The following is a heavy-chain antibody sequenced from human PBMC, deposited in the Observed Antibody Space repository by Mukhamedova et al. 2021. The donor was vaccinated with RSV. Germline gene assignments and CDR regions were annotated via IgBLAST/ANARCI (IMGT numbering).Heavy chain of an antibody. CDR3: ARSCSGNCIGSYGLLDH. Sequence: TTYADSVRGRFTISRDNAKNTLYLQMNSLTAEDTAIYYCARSCSGNCIGSYGLLDHWGQGILVTVSS. V-gene: IGHV3-74*01. J-gene: IGHJ4*02. CDR2: T. D-gene: IGHD1-26*01.